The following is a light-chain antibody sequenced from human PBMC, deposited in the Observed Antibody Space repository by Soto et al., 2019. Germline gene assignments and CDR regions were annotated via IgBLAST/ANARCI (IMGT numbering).Light chain of an antibody. CDR2: KAS. CDR1: QTISSW. Sequence: DIQMTQSPSTLSGSVGDRVTITCRASQTISSWLAWYQQKPGKAPKLLIYKASTLKSGVPSRFSGSGSGTEFTLTISSLQPGEFASYYCQHYNSYSEAFGQGTKVELK. CDR3: QHYNSYSEA. V-gene: IGKV1-5*03. J-gene: IGKJ1*01.